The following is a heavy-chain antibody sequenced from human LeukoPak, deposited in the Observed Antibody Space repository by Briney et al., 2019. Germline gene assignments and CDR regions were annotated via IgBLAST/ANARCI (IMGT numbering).Heavy chain of an antibody. J-gene: IGHJ4*02. D-gene: IGHD5-18*01. CDR3: ARIEDVTRGYNHAYYFDY. Sequence: SETLSLTCTVSGGSISSYYWSWIRQPPGKGLEWIGYIYYSGSTNYNPSLKSQVTISVDTSKNQFSLKLSSVTAADTAVYYCARIEDVTRGYNHAYYFDYWGQGTLVTVSS. V-gene: IGHV4-59*08. CDR2: IYYSGST. CDR1: GGSISSYY.